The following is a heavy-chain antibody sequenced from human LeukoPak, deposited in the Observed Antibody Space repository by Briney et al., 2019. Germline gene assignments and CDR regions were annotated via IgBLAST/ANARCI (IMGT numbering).Heavy chain of an antibody. D-gene: IGHD4/OR15-4a*01. Sequence: GGSLRLSCAASGFTLSDYIVHWVRQAPGKGLEWLTLISYDGSHIYYEDSVKGRFTISRDSSKHTLYLQMNSLRVEDTAVYYCAKAGLVRGGALDSWGQGTLVTVSS. CDR3: AKAGLVRGGALDS. J-gene: IGHJ4*02. CDR2: ISYDGSHI. V-gene: IGHV3-30*18. CDR1: GFTLSDYI.